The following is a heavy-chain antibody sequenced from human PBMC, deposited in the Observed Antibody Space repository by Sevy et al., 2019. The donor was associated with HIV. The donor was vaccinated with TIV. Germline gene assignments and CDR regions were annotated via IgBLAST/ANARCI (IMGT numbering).Heavy chain of an antibody. Sequence: SETLSLTCTVSGGSISNYYWSWIRQPPGKALQWIGYVFYTGNTNYNPSLKGRVTISVDTSKTQLSLKLNSVTAADTTVYYCARGGPLSSHKWYYFDYWGQGTTVYVSS. CDR3: ARGGPLSSHKWYYFDY. D-gene: IGHD2-15*01. CDR2: VFYTGNT. V-gene: IGHV4-59*01. CDR1: GGSISNYY. J-gene: IGHJ4*02.